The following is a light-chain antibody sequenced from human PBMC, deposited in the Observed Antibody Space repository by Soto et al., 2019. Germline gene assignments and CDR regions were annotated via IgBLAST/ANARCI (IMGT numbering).Light chain of an antibody. J-gene: IGKJ1*01. Sequence: EIVLTQSPSTLSLSPGERATLSCRASQGVSSYLAWYQQKPGKAPTLLIYDASNRSTGIPARSSGSGSWSGFKFTITSLVPKAVAVYYCQHRNNCPPWTCGQGTKVESK. V-gene: IGKV3-11*01. CDR3: QHRNNCPPWT. CDR1: QGVSSY. CDR2: DAS.